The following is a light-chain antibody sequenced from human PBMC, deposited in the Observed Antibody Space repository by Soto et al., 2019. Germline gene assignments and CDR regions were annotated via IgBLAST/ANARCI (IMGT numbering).Light chain of an antibody. Sequence: EVVLTQSPGTLSLSPGERATLSCRDSQSVSSGYLAWHQQKPGQAPRLLIYGASSRATGIPDRFSGSGSGTDFTLTISRLEPEDFAVYYCQQYHRSPHTFGQGTRLEIK. J-gene: IGKJ5*01. CDR3: QQYHRSPHT. V-gene: IGKV3-20*01. CDR1: QSVSSGY. CDR2: GAS.